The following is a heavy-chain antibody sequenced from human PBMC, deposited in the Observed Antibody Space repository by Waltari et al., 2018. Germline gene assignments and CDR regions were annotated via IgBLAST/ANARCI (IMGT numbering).Heavy chain of an antibody. V-gene: IGHV4-39*01. J-gene: IGHJ4*02. CDR2: IYYSGST. CDR1: GGSISSSSYY. CDR3: ARQAVAGTGFDY. D-gene: IGHD6-19*01. Sequence: QLQLQESGPGLVKPSETLSLTCTVSGGSISSSSYYWGWIRQPPGKGLGWIGSIYYSGSTYPTPSRKSRVTISVDTSKNQFSLKLSSVTAADTAVYYCARQAVAGTGFDYWGQGTLVTVSS.